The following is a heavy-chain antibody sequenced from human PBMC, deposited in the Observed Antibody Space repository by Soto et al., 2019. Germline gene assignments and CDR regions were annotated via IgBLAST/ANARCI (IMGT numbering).Heavy chain of an antibody. CDR1: GYTFTSYG. CDR3: ARDREWLRSPYFYCMDV. J-gene: IGHJ6*02. Sequence: QVQLVQSGAEVKKPGASVKVSCKASGYTFTSYGISWVRQAPGQGLEWMGWISAYNGNTNYAQKLQGRVTMTTDTSTSTAYMERRSLRSVDTAVYYCARDREWLRSPYFYCMDVWGQGTTITVSS. CDR2: ISAYNGNT. D-gene: IGHD5-12*01. V-gene: IGHV1-18*01.